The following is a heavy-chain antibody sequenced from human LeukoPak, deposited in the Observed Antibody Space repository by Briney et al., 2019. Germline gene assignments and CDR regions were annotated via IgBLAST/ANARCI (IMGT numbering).Heavy chain of an antibody. D-gene: IGHD3-22*01. CDR2: NYTSGST. J-gene: IGHJ5*02. CDR1: GGSISSYY. Sequence: SETLSLTCTVSGGSISSYYWSWIRQPAGKGLEWIGRNYTSGSTNYNPSLKSRVTMSVDTSKNQFSLKLSSVTAADTAVYYCARDRGITMIRTMDNWFDPWGQGTLVTVSS. V-gene: IGHV4-4*07. CDR3: ARDRGITMIRTMDNWFDP.